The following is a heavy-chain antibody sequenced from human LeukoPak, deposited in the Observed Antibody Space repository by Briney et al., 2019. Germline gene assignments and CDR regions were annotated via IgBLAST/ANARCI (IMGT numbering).Heavy chain of an antibody. J-gene: IGHJ1*01. V-gene: IGHV3-66*01. CDR2: IYSGGST. CDR1: GFTVSSNY. D-gene: IGHD3-22*01. Sequence: PGGSLRLSCAASGFTVSSNYMSWVRQAPGKGLEWVSVIYSGGSTYYADPVKGRFTISRDNSKNTLYLQMNSLRAEDTAVYYCAREGYDSSGYYYGDGYFQHWGQGTLVTDSS. CDR3: AREGYDSSGYYYGDGYFQH.